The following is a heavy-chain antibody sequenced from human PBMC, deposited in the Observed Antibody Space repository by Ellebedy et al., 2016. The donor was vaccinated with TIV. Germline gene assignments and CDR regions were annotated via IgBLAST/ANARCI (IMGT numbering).Heavy chain of an antibody. V-gene: IGHV3-23*01. CDR2: SRGSGDT. CDR3: AKYSGWEHEY. D-gene: IGHD3-10*01. J-gene: IGHJ4*02. Sequence: GESLKISCAASGFAFSSNGMRWVRQAPGKGLEWVSSSRGSGDTDYADSVKGRFTISRDNSKNTVFHHMNSLRAEDTALYYCAKYSGWEHEYWGQGTLVAISS. CDR1: GFAFSSNG.